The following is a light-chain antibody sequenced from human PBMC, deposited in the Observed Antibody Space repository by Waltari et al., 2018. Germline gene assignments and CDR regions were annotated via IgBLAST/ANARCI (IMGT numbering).Light chain of an antibody. Sequence: DIQLTQSPSTLSASVGARVIFSCRASQSISKWLAWYQQKPGKAPKLLIYKASTLESGVPSRFSGSGSGTEFTLTISSLQPEDFATYYCQQYNSYSLLSFGGGTKVEIK. CDR1: QSISKW. CDR2: KAS. J-gene: IGKJ4*01. V-gene: IGKV1-5*03. CDR3: QQYNSYSLLS.